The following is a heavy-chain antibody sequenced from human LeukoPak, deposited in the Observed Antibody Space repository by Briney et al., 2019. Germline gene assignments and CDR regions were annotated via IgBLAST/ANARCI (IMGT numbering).Heavy chain of an antibody. CDR2: TYYRSKWYN. CDR1: RDSVSSNSAA. J-gene: IGHJ4*02. V-gene: IGHV6-1*01. D-gene: IGHD7-27*01. CDR3: ARGGTGDRYYFDY. Sequence: SQTLSLTCAMSRDSVSSNSAALNWIRQSPSSGLEWLGRTYYRSKWYNDYAVSVKSRITINPDTSKNQFSLQLNSVTPEDTAVYYCARGGTGDRYYFDYWGQGTLVTVSS.